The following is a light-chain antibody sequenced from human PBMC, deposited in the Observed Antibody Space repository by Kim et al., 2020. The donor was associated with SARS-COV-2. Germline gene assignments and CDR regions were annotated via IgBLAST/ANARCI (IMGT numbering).Light chain of an antibody. Sequence: GRSVTISCTGTSSDVGGYNYVSCYQQHPGKAPKLMIYEVTKRPSGVPDRFSGSKSGNTASLTVSGLQAEDEADYYCSSYAGSNNLVFGGGTQLTVL. CDR3: SSYAGSNNLV. J-gene: IGLJ2*01. CDR2: EVT. CDR1: SSDVGGYNY. V-gene: IGLV2-8*01.